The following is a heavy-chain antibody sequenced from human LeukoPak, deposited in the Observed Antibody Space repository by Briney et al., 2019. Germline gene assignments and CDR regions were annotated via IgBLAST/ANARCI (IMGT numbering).Heavy chain of an antibody. V-gene: IGHV3-21*01. CDR2: TSRSSSHI. J-gene: IGHJ4*02. CDR3: ARGRYGDYYFDY. D-gene: IGHD4-17*01. CDR1: GFTFSSYS. Sequence: GGSLRLSCAASGFTFSSYSMNWVRQAPGKGLEWVSSTSRSSSHIYFADSVKGRFTISRDNAKNSLYLQMNSLRAEDTAVYYCARGRYGDYYFDYWGQGTLVTVSS.